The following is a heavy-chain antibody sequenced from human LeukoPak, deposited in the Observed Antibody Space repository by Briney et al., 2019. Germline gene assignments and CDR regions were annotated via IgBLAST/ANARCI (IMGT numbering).Heavy chain of an antibody. CDR3: ARGGVVGATRELDY. CDR2: INHSGST. J-gene: IGHJ4*02. CDR1: GGSFCGYY. Sequence: SETLSLTCAVYGGSFCGYYWSWIRQPPGKGLEWIGEINHSGSTNYNPSLKSRVTISVDTSKNQFSLKLSSVTAADTAVYYCARGGVVGATRELDYWGQGTLVTVSS. V-gene: IGHV4-34*01. D-gene: IGHD1-26*01.